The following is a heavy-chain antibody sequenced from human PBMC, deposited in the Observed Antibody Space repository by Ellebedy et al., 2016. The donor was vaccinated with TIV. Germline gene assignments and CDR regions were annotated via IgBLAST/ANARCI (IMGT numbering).Heavy chain of an antibody. Sequence: GESLKIPCTASGFTFGDYAMSWVRQAPGKGLEWVGFIRSKAYGRTTEYAASVKGRFTISRDDFKSIAYLQMNSLKTEDTAVYYCTRHGYSYGNDFDYWGQGTLVTVSS. CDR1: GFTFGDYA. V-gene: IGHV3-49*04. CDR3: TRHGYSYGNDFDY. CDR2: IRSKAYGRTT. D-gene: IGHD5-18*01. J-gene: IGHJ4*02.